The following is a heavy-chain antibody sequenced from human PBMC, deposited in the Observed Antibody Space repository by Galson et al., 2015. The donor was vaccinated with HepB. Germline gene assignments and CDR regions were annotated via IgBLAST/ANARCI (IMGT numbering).Heavy chain of an antibody. D-gene: IGHD2-21*01. CDR3: ARDTRIHYFDY. V-gene: IGHV3-30-3*01. Sequence: SLRLSCATSGFSFSNYAMHWVRQAPGKGLEWVAVISYDGSNKYYADSVKGRITISRDNSKNTLYLQMNSLRAEDTAVYYCARDTRIHYFDYWGQGTLVTVSS. CDR1: GFSFSNYA. J-gene: IGHJ4*02. CDR2: ISYDGSNK.